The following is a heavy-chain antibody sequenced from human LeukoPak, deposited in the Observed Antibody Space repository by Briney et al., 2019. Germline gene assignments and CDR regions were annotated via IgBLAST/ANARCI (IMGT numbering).Heavy chain of an antibody. CDR3: ARVAFGLYVMDV. V-gene: IGHV3-23*01. D-gene: IGHD3/OR15-3a*01. CDR1: GFTFSSYA. CDR2: ISGSGDST. Sequence: PGGSLRLSCAASGFTFSSYAMSWVRQAPGKGLEWVSSISGSGDSTYYADSVKGRFTLSRDNSKNTLYLQMNSLRAEDTAVYYCARVAFGLYVMDVWGQGTTVTVSS. J-gene: IGHJ6*02.